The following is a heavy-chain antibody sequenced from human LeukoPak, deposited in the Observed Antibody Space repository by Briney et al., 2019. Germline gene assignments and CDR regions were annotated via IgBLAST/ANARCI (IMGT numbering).Heavy chain of an antibody. V-gene: IGHV4-59*01. D-gene: IGHD2/OR15-2a*01. CDR2: IYYSGTT. Sequence: SETLSLTCTVSGDSIGSYYRSWIRQPPGKGLECIGYIYYSGTTNYNPSLMSRLTISLDTSKNHLSLKLSSVTAADTAVYYCARGTTPPLRWFDPWGQGTLVIVSS. J-gene: IGHJ5*02. CDR1: GDSIGSYY. CDR3: ARGTTPPLRWFDP.